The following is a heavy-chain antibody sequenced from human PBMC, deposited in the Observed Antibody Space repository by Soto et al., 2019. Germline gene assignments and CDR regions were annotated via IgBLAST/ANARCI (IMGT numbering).Heavy chain of an antibody. CDR2: IVVGSGNT. J-gene: IGHJ6*02. D-gene: IGHD3-9*01. Sequence: SVKVSCKASGFTFTSSAVQWVRQARGQRLEWIGWIVVGSGNTNYAQKFQERVTITRDMSTSTAYMELSSLRSEDTAVYYCAAGAYYDMLTGYYMTYYGMDVWGQGTTVTVSS. CDR1: GFTFTSSA. V-gene: IGHV1-58*01. CDR3: AAGAYYDMLTGYYMTYYGMDV.